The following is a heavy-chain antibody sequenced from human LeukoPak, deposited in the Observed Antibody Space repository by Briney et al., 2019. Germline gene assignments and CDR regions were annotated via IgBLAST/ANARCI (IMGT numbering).Heavy chain of an antibody. CDR3: VRTVIPGWFDP. J-gene: IGHJ5*02. CDR2: MYYSGST. CDR1: GDSVSSDTSY. D-gene: IGHD4-17*01. V-gene: IGHV4-39*07. Sequence: PSETLSLTCTVSGDSVSSDTSYWGWIRQPPGKGLEWIGSMYYSGSTYYNPSLKSRVTISVDTSKNQFSLKLSSVTAADTAVYYCVRTVIPGWFDPWGQGTLVTVSS.